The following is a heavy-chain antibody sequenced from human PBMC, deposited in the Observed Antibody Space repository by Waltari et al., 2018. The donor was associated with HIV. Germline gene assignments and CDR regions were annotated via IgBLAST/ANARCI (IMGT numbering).Heavy chain of an antibody. J-gene: IGHJ3*02. Sequence: QLQLQESGPGLVKPSETLSLTCTVSGASISSSSYYWVWIRQPPGKGLEWIGSMYYSGSTYYNPSLKSRVSISVATSKNQFSLKLSSVTAADTAVYYCARHRGESVSDAFDMWGQGTMVTVSS. CDR3: ARHRGESVSDAFDM. CDR1: GASISSSSYY. D-gene: IGHD2-8*01. CDR2: MYYSGST. V-gene: IGHV4-39*01.